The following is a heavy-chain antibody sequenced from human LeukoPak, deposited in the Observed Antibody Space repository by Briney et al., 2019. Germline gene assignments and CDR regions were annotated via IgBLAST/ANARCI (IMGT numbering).Heavy chain of an antibody. Sequence: ASVKVSCKASGYTFTSYYMHWVRQAPGQGLEWMGIINPSGGSTSYAQKFQGRVTMTRDTSTSTVYMELSSLRSEDTAVYYCARIESIAAAGRLPFFDYWGQGTLVTVSS. D-gene: IGHD6-13*01. CDR3: ARIESIAAAGRLPFFDY. CDR1: GYTFTSYY. CDR2: INPSGGST. V-gene: IGHV1-46*01. J-gene: IGHJ4*02.